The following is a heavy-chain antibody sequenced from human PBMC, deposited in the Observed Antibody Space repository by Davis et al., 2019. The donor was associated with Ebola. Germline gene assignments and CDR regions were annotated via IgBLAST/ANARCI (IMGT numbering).Heavy chain of an antibody. J-gene: IGHJ5*01. CDR2: INWNGASS. CDR1: GFTFDDYA. Sequence: GESLKISCGASGFTFDDYAMTWVRQVPGKGLEWVPGINWNGASSGYADSVKGRFTISRDNVKNSLYLRMNSLRVEDTALYHCARVNAATGYSRFDSWGQGTLVTVSS. V-gene: IGHV3-20*01. D-gene: IGHD3-9*01. CDR3: ARVNAATGYSRFDS.